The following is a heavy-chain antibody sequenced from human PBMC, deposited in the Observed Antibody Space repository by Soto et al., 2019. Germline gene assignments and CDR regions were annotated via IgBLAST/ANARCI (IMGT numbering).Heavy chain of an antibody. D-gene: IGHD3-3*01. CDR3: ARDHYDFWSGPGGSYNWFDP. CDR2: IFYTGST. V-gene: IGHV4-59*12. J-gene: IGHJ5*02. Sequence: SETLSLTCTVSGGSISSSSWNWIRQAPGKRLEWIGCIFYTGSTNFNPSLESRVAMSLDTSKNQFSLRLSSVTAADTAVYYCARDHYDFWSGPGGSYNWFDPWGQGTLVTVS. CDR1: GGSISSSS.